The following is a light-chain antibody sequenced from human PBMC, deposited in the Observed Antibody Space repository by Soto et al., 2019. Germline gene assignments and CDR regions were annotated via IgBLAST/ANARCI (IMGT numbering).Light chain of an antibody. V-gene: IGKV1-39*01. Sequence: DIQMTQSPSSLSASVGDRVTITCRASQSISSYLNWYQQKPGKAPKLLIYAASSLQSGVPSRFSGSGSGTDFTLTISSLQPEDFATYYWQQSYSNPRTFGQGTKLDIK. CDR3: QQSYSNPRT. J-gene: IGKJ1*01. CDR1: QSISSY. CDR2: AAS.